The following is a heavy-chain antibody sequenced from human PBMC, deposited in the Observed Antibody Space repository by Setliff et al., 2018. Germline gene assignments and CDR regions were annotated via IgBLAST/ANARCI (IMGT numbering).Heavy chain of an antibody. Sequence: PSETLSLTCSVSGGSISPYYWIWIRQSPGKGLEWIGYIFYSGSARYNPSLESRVTMSVDTSKNQISLKLTSVTAADTAIYYCASRTTGPGGWFDYWGQGALVTVSS. V-gene: IGHV4-59*08. D-gene: IGHD1-1*01. CDR3: ASRTTGPGGWFDY. J-gene: IGHJ5*01. CDR2: IFYSGSA. CDR1: GGSISPYY.